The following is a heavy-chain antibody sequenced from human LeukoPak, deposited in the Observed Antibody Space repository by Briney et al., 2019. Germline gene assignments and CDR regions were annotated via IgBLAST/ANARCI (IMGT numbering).Heavy chain of an antibody. D-gene: IGHD7-27*01. CDR3: ARDAGDPNFDY. V-gene: IGHV1-2*02. J-gene: IGHJ4*02. CDR2: INPNSDGT. Sequence: ASVKVSCKASGYGFTGYYMHWVRQAPGQGLEWMGWINPNSDGTKYAQKFQDRATMTRDTSISTAYMELSSLRSDDTAVYYCARDAGDPNFDYWGQGTLVTVSS. CDR1: GYGFTGYY.